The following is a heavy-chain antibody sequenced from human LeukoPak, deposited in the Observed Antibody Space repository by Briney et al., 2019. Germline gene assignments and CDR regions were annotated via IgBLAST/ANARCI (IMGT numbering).Heavy chain of an antibody. CDR2: IYYSGST. D-gene: IGHD6-13*01. J-gene: IGHJ4*02. V-gene: IGHV4-59*01. CDR1: GGSISSYY. Sequence: PSETLSLTCTVSGGSISSYYWSWIRQPPGKGLEWIGYIYYSGSTNYNPSLKSRVTISVDTSKNQFSLKLSSVTAADTAVYYCARLSESRYSPTSLWGQGTHVAVSS. CDR3: ARLSESRYSPTSL.